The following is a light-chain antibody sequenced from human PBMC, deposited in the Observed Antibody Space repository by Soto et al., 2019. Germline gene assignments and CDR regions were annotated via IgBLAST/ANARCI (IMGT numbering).Light chain of an antibody. J-gene: IGKJ2*01. CDR3: HQRNNWPPYT. CDR2: DAS. CDR1: QSVSNF. Sequence: EIVLTQSPATLSLSPGERATLSCRASQSVSNFLAWYQQKPGQAPRLLIYDASNRAAGIPSRFSGSGPGTDFTLTISSLEPEDFAVYYCHQRNNWPPYTFGQGTKVDIK. V-gene: IGKV3-11*01.